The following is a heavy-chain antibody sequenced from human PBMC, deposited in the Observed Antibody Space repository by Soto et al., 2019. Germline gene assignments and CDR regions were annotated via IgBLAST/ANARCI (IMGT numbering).Heavy chain of an antibody. CDR2: IGTSGKTI. V-gene: IGHV3-48*03. D-gene: IGHD4-4*01. Sequence: PGGSLRLSCAVSGFTFSSYEMNWVRQAPGKGLEWVSYIGTSGKTIYYADSVRGRFTISRENAKNSLYLQMNSLRAEDTAVYFCARDPAIYSGKFDYGLDVWGRGPRSPSP. CDR3: ARDPAIYSGKFDYGLDV. J-gene: IGHJ6*02. CDR1: GFTFSSYE.